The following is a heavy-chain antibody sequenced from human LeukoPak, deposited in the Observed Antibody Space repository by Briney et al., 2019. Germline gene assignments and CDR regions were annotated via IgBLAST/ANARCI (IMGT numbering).Heavy chain of an antibody. V-gene: IGHV3-53*01. J-gene: IGHJ4*02. CDR1: GFTVSSNY. D-gene: IGHD6-19*01. CDR3: AKDKRLAVAVAYYFDY. Sequence: GGSLRLSCAASGFTVSSNYMSWVRQAPGKGLEWVSVIYSGGSTYYADSVKGRFTISRDTSKNTLYLQMNSLRAEDTAVYYCAKDKRLAVAVAYYFDYWGQGTLVTVSS. CDR2: IYSGGST.